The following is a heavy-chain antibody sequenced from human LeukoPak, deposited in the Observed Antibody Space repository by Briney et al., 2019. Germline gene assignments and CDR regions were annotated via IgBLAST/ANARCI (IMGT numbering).Heavy chain of an antibody. J-gene: IGHJ4*02. CDR3: ASLTNYGGNPVGDFLDN. CDR1: GYTFTSYG. V-gene: IGHV1-18*01. CDR2: ISAYNGNT. Sequence: GASVKVSCKASGYTFTSYGISWVRQAPGQGLEWMGWISAYNGNTNYAQKLQGRVTMTTDTSTSTAYMELRSLRSDDTAVYYCASLTNYGGNPVGDFLDNWGQGSLVTVSS. D-gene: IGHD4-23*01.